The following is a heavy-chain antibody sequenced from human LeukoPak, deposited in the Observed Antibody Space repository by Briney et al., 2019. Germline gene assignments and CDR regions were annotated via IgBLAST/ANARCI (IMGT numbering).Heavy chain of an antibody. CDR1: GFTFSNCW. V-gene: IGHV3-7*03. J-gene: IGHJ4*02. Sequence: GGSLRLSCAASGFTFSNCWMTWVRRTPGKGLEWVAVIKEDGSNKYYVDSVKGRFTISRDNAKNSLYLQMDSLRAEDTAVYYCAKGVYSYGPNYFDYWGQGTLVTVSS. D-gene: IGHD5-18*01. CDR2: IKEDGSNK. CDR3: AKGVYSYGPNYFDY.